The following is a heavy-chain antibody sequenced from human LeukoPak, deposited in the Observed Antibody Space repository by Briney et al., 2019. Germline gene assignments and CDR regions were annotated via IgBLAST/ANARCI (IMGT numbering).Heavy chain of an antibody. CDR2: ISGST. Sequence: GGSLRLSCAASGFTFSSYAMSWVRQAPGKGLEWVSGISGSTYYADSVRGRFPISRDNSKNTLYLQMNSLRAEDTAVYYCATRTYSSGWYTFDYWGQGTLVTVSS. D-gene: IGHD6-19*01. CDR1: GFTFSSYA. V-gene: IGHV3-23*01. J-gene: IGHJ4*02. CDR3: ATRTYSSGWYTFDY.